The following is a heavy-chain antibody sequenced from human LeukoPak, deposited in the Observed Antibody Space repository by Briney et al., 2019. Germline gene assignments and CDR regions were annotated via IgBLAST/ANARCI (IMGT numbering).Heavy chain of an antibody. CDR2: IDHSGGT. J-gene: IGHJ4*02. Sequence: SETLSLTCAVSSGSIRDGTWWTWVRQPPGKGLEWIGQIDHSGGTDYNPSLKSRATISLAKSKSQLSLNLRSVTAAHTAIYYSAKHRGYAFDSWGQETLVTVSS. CDR3: AKHRGYAFDS. V-gene: IGHV4-4*02. D-gene: IGHD5-12*01. CDR1: SGSIRDGTW.